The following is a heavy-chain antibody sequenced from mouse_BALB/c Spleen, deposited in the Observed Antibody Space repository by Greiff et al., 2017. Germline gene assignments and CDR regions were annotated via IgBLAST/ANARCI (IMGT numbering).Heavy chain of an antibody. CDR1: GYTFTSYN. J-gene: IGHJ4*01. V-gene: IGHV1-12*01. Sequence: QVQLQQPGAELVKPGASVKMSCKASGYTFTSYNMHWVKQTPGQGLEWIGAIYPGNGDTSYNQKFKGKATLTADKSSSTAYMQLSSLTSEDSAVYYCARDRSSDAMDYGGQGTSVTVSS. D-gene: IGHD1-1*01. CDR2: IYPGNGDT. CDR3: ARDRSSDAMDY.